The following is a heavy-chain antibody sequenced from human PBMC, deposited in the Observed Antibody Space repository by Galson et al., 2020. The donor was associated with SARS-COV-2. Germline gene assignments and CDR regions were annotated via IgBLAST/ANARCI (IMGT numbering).Heavy chain of an antibody. D-gene: IGHD6-13*01. CDR2: IKQDGSEK. Sequence: GGSLRLSCAASGFTFSSYWMSWVRQAPGKGLEWVANIKQDGSEKYYVDSVKGRFTISRDNAKNSLYLQMNSLRAEDTAVYYCARVSAAGTRPYYYYYYMDVWGKGTTVTVSS. J-gene: IGHJ6*03. CDR3: ARVSAAGTRPYYYYYYMDV. V-gene: IGHV3-7*01. CDR1: GFTFSSYW.